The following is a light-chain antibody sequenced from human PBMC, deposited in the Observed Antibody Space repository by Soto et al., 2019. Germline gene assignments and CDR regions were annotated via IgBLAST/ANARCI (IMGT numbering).Light chain of an antibody. V-gene: IGKV1-5*03. Sequence: DIQMTQSPSTLSASVGDRVTITCRASQSITTWLAWYQQKPGKAPKLLIYRASSLESGVPSRFSGSGSGTEFTLTLSSLQPDDFATYYCHHCTTYSRTFGPGTKLDIK. CDR2: RAS. CDR3: HHCTTYSRT. J-gene: IGKJ3*01. CDR1: QSITTW.